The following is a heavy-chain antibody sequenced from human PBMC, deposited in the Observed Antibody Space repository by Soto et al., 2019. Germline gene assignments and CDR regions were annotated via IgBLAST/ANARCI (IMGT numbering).Heavy chain of an antibody. Sequence: PSETLSLTCTVSGDSMTKYYWSWIRQSAGKGLEWIGRIYTSGSTNYNPSLKSRVTMSIDTSNKHFSLSLKSVTAADTAVHYCARTVGAAYYFDFWGQGALVTVSS. V-gene: IGHV4-4*07. CDR3: ARTVGAAYYFDF. J-gene: IGHJ4*02. D-gene: IGHD1-26*01. CDR1: GDSMTKYY. CDR2: IYTSGST.